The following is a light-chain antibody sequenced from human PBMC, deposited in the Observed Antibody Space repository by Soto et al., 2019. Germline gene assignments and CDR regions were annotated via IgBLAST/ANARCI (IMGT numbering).Light chain of an antibody. Sequence: EIVLTQSPATLSLSPGERATLSCRASQSVSSYLAWYQQKPGQAPRLLISDASTRASGIPARFSGSGSGTDFTLTISSLAPEDFAVYYCQQRSNLVSFGPGTQREIK. V-gene: IGKV3-11*01. CDR1: QSVSSY. J-gene: IGKJ5*01. CDR2: DAS. CDR3: QQRSNLVS.